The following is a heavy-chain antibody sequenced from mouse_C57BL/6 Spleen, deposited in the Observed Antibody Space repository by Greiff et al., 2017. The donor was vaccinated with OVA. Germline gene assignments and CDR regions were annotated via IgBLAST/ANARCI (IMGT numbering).Heavy chain of an antibody. V-gene: IGHV7-3*01. CDR2: IRNKANGYTT. CDR1: GFTFTDYY. CDR3: ARYHLTPMDD. Sequence: EVQLVESGGGLVQPGGSLSLSCAASGFTFTDYYMSWVRQPPGKALEWLGFIRNKANGYTTESSASVKGRFTISRDTSQSILYLQRNALRAEDSATYYCARYHLTPMDDWGQGTSVTVSS. J-gene: IGHJ4*01.